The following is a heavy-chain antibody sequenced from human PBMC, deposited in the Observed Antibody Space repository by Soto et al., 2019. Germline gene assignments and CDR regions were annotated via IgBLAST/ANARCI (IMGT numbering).Heavy chain of an antibody. CDR2: IIPIFGTA. CDR1: GGTFSSYA. D-gene: IGHD5-12*01. V-gene: IGHV1-69*01. CDR3: ARVHHEEMAKNDAFAI. J-gene: IGHJ3*02. Sequence: QVQLVQSGAEVKKPGSSVKVSCKASGGTFSSYAISWVRQAPGQGLEWMGGIIPIFGTANDPQKFQGRVTITADESTSTAYMGLSSLRSDSTAVQYCARVHHEEMAKNDAFAIWGQGTMVTVSS.